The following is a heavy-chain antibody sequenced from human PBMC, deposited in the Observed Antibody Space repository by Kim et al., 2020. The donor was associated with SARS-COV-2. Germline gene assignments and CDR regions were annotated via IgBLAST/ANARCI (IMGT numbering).Heavy chain of an antibody. Sequence: GGSLRLSCAASGFTFSSYAMSWVRQAPGKGLEWVSAISGSGGSTYYADSVKGRFTISRDNSKNTLYLQMNSLRAEDTAVYYCAKGETYYYDSSEYGMDVWGQGTTVTVSS. J-gene: IGHJ6*02. CDR2: ISGSGGST. D-gene: IGHD3-22*01. CDR1: GFTFSSYA. V-gene: IGHV3-23*01. CDR3: AKGETYYYDSSEYGMDV.